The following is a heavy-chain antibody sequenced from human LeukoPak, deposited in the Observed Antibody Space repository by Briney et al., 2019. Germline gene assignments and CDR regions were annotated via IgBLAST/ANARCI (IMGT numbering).Heavy chain of an antibody. J-gene: IGHJ4*02. Sequence: ASVKVSCKASGYTFTGYYMHWVRQAPGQRLEWMGWINAGNGNTKYSQKFQGRVTITGDTSASTAYMELSSLRSEDTAVYYCATLDTDSSRGFDYWGQGTLVTVSS. CDR2: INAGNGNT. CDR1: GYTFTGYY. D-gene: IGHD6-13*01. V-gene: IGHV1-3*01. CDR3: ATLDTDSSRGFDY.